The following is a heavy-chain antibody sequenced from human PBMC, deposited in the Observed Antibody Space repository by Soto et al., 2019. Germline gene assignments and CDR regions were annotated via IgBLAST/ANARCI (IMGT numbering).Heavy chain of an antibody. D-gene: IGHD6-13*01. V-gene: IGHV3-53*01. CDR1: GFTVSSNY. CDR2: IYTGGST. J-gene: IGHJ4*02. Sequence: EVQLVESGGGLIQPGGSLRLSCAASGFTVSSNYMSWVRQAPGKGLEWVSVIYTGGSTYYADSVKGRFTISRDNSKNPLYHQMNSLRAEDTAVYYCARPERRSVAAAGLGDYWGQGTLVTVSS. CDR3: ARPERRSVAAAGLGDY.